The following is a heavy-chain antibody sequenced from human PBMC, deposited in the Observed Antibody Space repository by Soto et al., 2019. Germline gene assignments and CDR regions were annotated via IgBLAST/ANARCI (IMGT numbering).Heavy chain of an antibody. J-gene: IGHJ4*02. CDR1: GFTFNNFA. V-gene: IGHV3-64D*08. CDR2: INGNGGAT. D-gene: IGHD1-7*01. Sequence: GGSLRLSCAASGFTFNNFAMHWLRQAPGKGLEYVSSINGNGGATHYADSVKGRFTISRDNSKNILFLRMSSLRPEDTALYYCVKDYGRNWNYVFDFWGQGTLVTVSS. CDR3: VKDYGRNWNYVFDF.